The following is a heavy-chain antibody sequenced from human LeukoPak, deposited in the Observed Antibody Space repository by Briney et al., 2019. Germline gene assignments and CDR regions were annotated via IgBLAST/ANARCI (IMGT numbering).Heavy chain of an antibody. CDR3: TRGWDL. CDR1: GYRFTSSD. CDR2: INPDSGDT. J-gene: IGHJ5*02. Sequence: ASVKVSCKASGYRFTSSDINWVRQATGLGLEWMGWINPDSGDTGYAEKFQDRLTIAGDTSITTAYMELTNLKSEDTAVYYCTRGWDLWGQGTLVTVSS. V-gene: IGHV1-8*03.